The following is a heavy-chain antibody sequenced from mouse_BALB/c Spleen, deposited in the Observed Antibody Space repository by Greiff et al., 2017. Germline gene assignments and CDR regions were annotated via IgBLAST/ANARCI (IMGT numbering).Heavy chain of an antibody. V-gene: IGHV10S3*01. D-gene: IGHD2-14*01. CDR1: GFTFNTNA. CDR2: IRSKSNNYAT. Sequence: GGGLVQPKGSLKLSCAASGFTFNTNAMNWVRQAPGKGLEWVARIRSKSNNYATYYADSVKDRFTISRDDSQSMLYLQMNNLKTEDTAMYYCVRDSGYRYDEGFAYWGQGTLVTVSA. CDR3: VRDSGYRYDEGFAY. J-gene: IGHJ3*01.